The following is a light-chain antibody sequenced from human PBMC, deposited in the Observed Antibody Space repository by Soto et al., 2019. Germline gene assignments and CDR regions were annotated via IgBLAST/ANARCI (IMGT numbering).Light chain of an antibody. V-gene: IGKV3D-15*02. CDR1: QIVSSN. CDR2: GAS. Sequence: EIVMTQSPATLSVSPGERSTLCFMTSQIVSSNLAWYQQKPGQAPRLLIYGASSRATGIPDRLSGSASGTDFTLTISRLEPEDFAVYFCQQYSDLPMTFGQGTKVDI. J-gene: IGKJ1*01. CDR3: QQYSDLPMT.